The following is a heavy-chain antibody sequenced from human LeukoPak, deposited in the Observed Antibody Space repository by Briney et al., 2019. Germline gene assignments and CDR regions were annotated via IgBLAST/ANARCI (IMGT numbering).Heavy chain of an antibody. Sequence: PSETLSLTCTVSGASISSGNYYWTWIRQPAGKGLEWIGRVHTNGCTNYNPSLMSRLTIALDTSKNQFSQQLSSVSGADMAGDYCARDSDETSGYYHGHFDYWGQGTLVTVSS. D-gene: IGHD3-22*01. CDR1: GASISSGNYY. V-gene: IGHV4-61*02. J-gene: IGHJ4*02. CDR2: VHTNGCT. CDR3: ARDSDETSGYYHGHFDY.